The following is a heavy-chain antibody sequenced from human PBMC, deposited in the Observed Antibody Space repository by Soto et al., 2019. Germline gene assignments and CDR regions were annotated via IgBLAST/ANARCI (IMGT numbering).Heavy chain of an antibody. CDR3: ARGLGYCSSSSCYTVYYYYGMDV. Sequence: ASVKVSCKASGYIFTSYDINWVRQATGQGLEWMGWMNPNSGNTGYAQKFQGRVTMTRNTSISTAYMELSSLRSEDTAVYYCARGLGYCSSSSCYTVYYYYGMDVWGRGTTVTVSS. D-gene: IGHD2-2*02. CDR2: MNPNSGNT. J-gene: IGHJ6*02. CDR1: GYIFTSYD. V-gene: IGHV1-8*01.